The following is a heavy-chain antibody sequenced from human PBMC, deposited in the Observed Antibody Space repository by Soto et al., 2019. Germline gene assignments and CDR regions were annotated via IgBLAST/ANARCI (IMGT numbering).Heavy chain of an antibody. J-gene: IGHJ6*02. Sequence: SETLSLTCTVSGGSISSYYWSWIRQPPGKGLEWIGYIYYSGSTNYNPSLKSRVTISVDTSKNQFSLKLSSVTAADTAVYYCARVPLLWFGELYGMDVWGQGTTVTVSS. CDR3: ARVPLLWFGELYGMDV. CDR1: GGSISSYY. D-gene: IGHD3-10*01. CDR2: IYYSGST. V-gene: IGHV4-59*01.